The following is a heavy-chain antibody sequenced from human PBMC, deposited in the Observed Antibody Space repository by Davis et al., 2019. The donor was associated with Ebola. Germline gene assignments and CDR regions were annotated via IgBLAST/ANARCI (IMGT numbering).Heavy chain of an antibody. CDR1: GGSISGYF. CDR2: IHSSGTT. J-gene: IGHJ5*02. Sequence: PSETLSLTCTVSGGSISGYFWSWIRQPPGKGLEWIGYIHSSGTTFYNPSLKSRITISVDTSRNHFSLELTSVTAADTAVYYCARAWDYGDYVGGWFDPWGQGTLVTVSS. V-gene: IGHV4-59*08. D-gene: IGHD4-17*01. CDR3: ARAWDYGDYVGGWFDP.